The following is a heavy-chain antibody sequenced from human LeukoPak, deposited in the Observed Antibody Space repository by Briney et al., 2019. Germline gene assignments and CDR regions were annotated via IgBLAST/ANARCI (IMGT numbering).Heavy chain of an antibody. CDR1: GGSISISSYY. D-gene: IGHD3-9*01. J-gene: IGHJ6*02. Sequence: SETLSLTCTVSGGSISISSYYWGWIRQPPGKGLEWIGSIYYSGSTYYNPSLKSRVSISVDTSKYQFSLKLSSVTAADTAVYYCARPVGIYDILTGYFPYYGMDVWGQGTTVTVSS. CDR3: ARPVGIYDILTGYFPYYGMDV. CDR2: IYYSGST. V-gene: IGHV4-39*01.